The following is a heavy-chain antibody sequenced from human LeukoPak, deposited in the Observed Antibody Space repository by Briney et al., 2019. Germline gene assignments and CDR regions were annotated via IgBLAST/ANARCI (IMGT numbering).Heavy chain of an antibody. D-gene: IGHD3-10*01. Sequence: GGSLRLSCAASGFTFSSYAMSWVRQPPGKGLEWVAVISYDGSNKYYADSVKGRFTISRDNSKNTLYLQMNSLRAEDTAVYYCARDRGITMVRGVAENKYYYYYYGMDVWGQGTTVTVSS. CDR1: GFTFSSYA. CDR2: ISYDGSNK. J-gene: IGHJ6*02. V-gene: IGHV3-30-3*01. CDR3: ARDRGITMVRGVAENKYYYYYYGMDV.